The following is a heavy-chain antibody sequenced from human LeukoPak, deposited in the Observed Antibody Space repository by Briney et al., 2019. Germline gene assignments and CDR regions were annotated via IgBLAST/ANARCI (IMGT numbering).Heavy chain of an antibody. J-gene: IGHJ4*02. CDR3: ATGQGYYDSSGYWNY. CDR1: GYTLTELS. V-gene: IGHV1-24*01. D-gene: IGHD3-22*01. CDR2: FDPEDGET. Sequence: GASVKVSCKVSGYTLTELSMHWVRQAPGKGLEWMGGFDPEDGETIYAQKFQGRVTMTEDTSTDTAYMELSSPRSEDTAVYYCATGQGYYDSSGYWNYWGQGTLVTVSS.